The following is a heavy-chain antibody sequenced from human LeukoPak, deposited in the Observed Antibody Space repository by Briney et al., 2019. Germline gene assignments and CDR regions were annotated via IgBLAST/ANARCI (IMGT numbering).Heavy chain of an antibody. CDR3: ARGDCSSTSCAST. J-gene: IGHJ4*02. CDR1: GGSISSYY. CDR2: IYYSGST. V-gene: IGHV4-59*01. Sequence: SETLSLTCTVSGGSISSYYWSWIRQPPGKGLEWIRYIYYSGSTNYNPSLKSRVTISVDTSKNQFSLKLSSVTAADTAVYYCARGDCSSTSCASTWGQGTLVTVSS. D-gene: IGHD2-2*01.